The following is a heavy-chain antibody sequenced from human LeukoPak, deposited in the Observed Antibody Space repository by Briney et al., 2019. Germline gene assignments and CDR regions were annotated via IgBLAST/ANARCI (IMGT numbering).Heavy chain of an antibody. V-gene: IGHV3-48*01. Sequence: QSVGSLRLSCAASGFPLSSYSINWVRQAPGKGLEWVSYISSSGSAIYYVDSVKGRFTVSRDNAKNSLFLQMNSPRAEDTAVYYCGRVKGSYFDYWGQGALVTVSS. CDR2: ISSSGSAI. D-gene: IGHD2-15*01. J-gene: IGHJ4*02. CDR3: GRVKGSYFDY. CDR1: GFPLSSYS.